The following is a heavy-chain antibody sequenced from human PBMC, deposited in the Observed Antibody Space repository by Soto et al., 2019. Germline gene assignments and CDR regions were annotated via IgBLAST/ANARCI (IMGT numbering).Heavy chain of an antibody. V-gene: IGHV4-4*02. CDR2: IYHTGNT. J-gene: IGHJ4*02. D-gene: IGHD3-10*01. CDR3: ARDPSRGLPDY. CDR1: GGSIDSSNW. Sequence: VQLQESGPGLVKPSGTLSLTCAVSGGSIDSSNWWSWVRQPPGKGLEWIGEIYHTGNTNYKPSLKSRVTISVDKSKNQYSLPLNSVPAADTAVYYCARDPSRGLPDYWGQGTLVTVSS.